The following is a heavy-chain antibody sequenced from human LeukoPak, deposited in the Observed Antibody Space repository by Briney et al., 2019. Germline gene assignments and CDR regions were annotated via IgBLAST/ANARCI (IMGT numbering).Heavy chain of an antibody. V-gene: IGHV4-4*02. D-gene: IGHD6-19*01. CDR3: ASGLGAVAGHRGNAFVI. Sequence: SETLSLTCAVSGGSISSSNWWSWVRQPPGKGLEGIGEIYHSGSTNYNPSLKSRVTISVDKSKNQFSLMLSSVTAADTAVYYCASGLGAVAGHRGNAFVIWGQGTMVTVSS. CDR1: GGSISSSNW. CDR2: IYHSGST. J-gene: IGHJ3*02.